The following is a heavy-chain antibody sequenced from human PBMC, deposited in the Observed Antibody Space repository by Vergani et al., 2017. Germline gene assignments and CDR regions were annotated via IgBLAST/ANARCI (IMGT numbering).Heavy chain of an antibody. Sequence: QVQLQESGPGLVKPSETLSLTCTVSGGSISSSSYYWGWIRQPPGKGLEWIGSIYYSGSTYYNPSLKSRVTISVDTSKNQFSLKLSSVTAADTAVYYCARDSRSLELRRFDYWGQGTLVTVSS. V-gene: IGHV4-39*07. CDR2: IYYSGST. CDR3: ARDSRSLELRRFDY. CDR1: GGSISSSSYY. J-gene: IGHJ4*02. D-gene: IGHD1-7*01.